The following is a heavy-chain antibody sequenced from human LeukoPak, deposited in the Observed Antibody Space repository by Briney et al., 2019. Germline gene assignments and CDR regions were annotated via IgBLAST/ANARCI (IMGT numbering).Heavy chain of an antibody. CDR1: GGSISSYY. J-gene: IGHJ4*02. D-gene: IGHD4-23*01. Sequence: SETLSLTCTVSGGSISSYYWSWIRQPAGKGLEWIGRIYTSGSTNYNPPLKSRVTISVDKSKNQFSLKLSSVTAADTAVYYCAREMRWGSGFDYWGQGTLVTVSS. V-gene: IGHV4-4*07. CDR2: IYTSGST. CDR3: AREMRWGSGFDY.